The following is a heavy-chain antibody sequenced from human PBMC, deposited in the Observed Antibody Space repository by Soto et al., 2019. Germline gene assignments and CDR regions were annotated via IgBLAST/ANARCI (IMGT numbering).Heavy chain of an antibody. CDR2: ISTHNGNT. D-gene: IGHD2-2*01. Sequence: QVQLVQSGAEVKKPGASVKVSCKASGYTFTNYGITWVRQAPGQGLEWMGWISTHNGNTKYAQNLQGRVTMTTDTSTTTAYMDRRSLRFDDTAVYYCARDLDCSSTGCYAAGFDPWGQGTLVTVSS. CDR1: GYTFTNYG. CDR3: ARDLDCSSTGCYAAGFDP. V-gene: IGHV1-18*01. J-gene: IGHJ5*02.